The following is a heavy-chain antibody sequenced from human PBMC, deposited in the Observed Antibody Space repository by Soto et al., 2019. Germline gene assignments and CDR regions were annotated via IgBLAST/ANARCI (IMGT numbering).Heavy chain of an antibody. CDR3: TRTGLRLPKDF. Sequence: SVKVSCKASGYTFTSHDINWVRQATGQGLEWMGWTNPITGNRGYAQKFQGGVTMTWNTSISTAFMEVRSLRSEDTAVYYCTRTGLRLPKDFWGQATLVTVSS. V-gene: IGHV1-8*01. J-gene: IGHJ4*02. D-gene: IGHD6-25*01. CDR1: GYTFTSHD. CDR2: TNPITGNR.